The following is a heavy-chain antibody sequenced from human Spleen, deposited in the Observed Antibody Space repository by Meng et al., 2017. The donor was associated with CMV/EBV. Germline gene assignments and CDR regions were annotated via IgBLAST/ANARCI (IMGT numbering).Heavy chain of an antibody. D-gene: IGHD3/OR15-3a*01. CDR1: GFTFSSYA. CDR3: ARVRFGPVQRMGMDV. V-gene: IGHV3-64*02. CDR2: ISSNGGST. Sequence: GESLKISCAASGFTFSSYAMHWVRQAPGKGLEYVSAISSNGGSTYYADSVKGRFTISRDNSKNTLYLQMGSLRAEDMAVYYCARVRFGPVQRMGMDVWGQGTTVTVSS. J-gene: IGHJ6*02.